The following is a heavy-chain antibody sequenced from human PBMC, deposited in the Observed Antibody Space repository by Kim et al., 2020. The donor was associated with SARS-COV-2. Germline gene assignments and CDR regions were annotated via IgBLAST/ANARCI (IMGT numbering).Heavy chain of an antibody. CDR3: ARSSGLLMGWFDP. J-gene: IGHJ5*02. Sequence: YSPSFQGKVTNSADKSSSTASLQWSSLKASDAAMYYCARSSGLLMGWFDPWGQGTLVTVSS. V-gene: IGHV5-51*01.